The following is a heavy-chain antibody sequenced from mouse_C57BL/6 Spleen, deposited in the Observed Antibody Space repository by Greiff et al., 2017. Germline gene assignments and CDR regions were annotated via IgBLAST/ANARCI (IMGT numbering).Heavy chain of an antibody. J-gene: IGHJ2*01. CDR1: GYTFTDYE. CDR2: IDPETGGT. V-gene: IGHV1-15*01. Sequence: QVQLQQSGAELVRPGASVTLSCKASGYTFTDYEMHWVKQTPVHGLEWIGAIDPETGGTAYNQKFKGKAILTADKSSSTAYMELRSLTAEDSAVYYCTRRGTGTGFDYWGQGTTLTVSS. D-gene: IGHD4-1*01. CDR3: TRRGTGTGFDY.